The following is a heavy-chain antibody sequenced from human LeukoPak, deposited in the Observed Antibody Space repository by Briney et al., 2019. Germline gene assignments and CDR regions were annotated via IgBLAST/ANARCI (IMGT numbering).Heavy chain of an antibody. D-gene: IGHD3-22*01. CDR1: GFTFSDYY. V-gene: IGHV3-11*01. Sequence: TGGSLRLSCAASGFTFSDYYMSWIRQAPGKGLEWVSYISSSGSTIYYADSVKGRFTISRDNAKNTLYLQMNSLRAEDTAVYYCAKSYYYDSSGYYYASPFDYWGQGTLVTVSS. J-gene: IGHJ4*02. CDR2: ISSSGSTI. CDR3: AKSYYYDSSGYYYASPFDY.